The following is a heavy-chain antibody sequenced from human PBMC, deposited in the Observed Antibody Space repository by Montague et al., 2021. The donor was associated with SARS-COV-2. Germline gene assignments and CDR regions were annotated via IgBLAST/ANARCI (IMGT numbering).Heavy chain of an antibody. V-gene: IGHV4-59*08. CDR1: GGSISSYY. CDR3: ARQRRYQLPITIFGVVMADAFDI. J-gene: IGHJ3*02. Sequence: SETLSLTCTVSGGSISSYYWCWIRLPPGKGLEWIGYINYSRSTNYNPSLKIRATISVDTSKNQFSLKLSPVTAADTAVYFCARQRRYQLPITIFGVVMADAFDIWGQGTMVTVSS. CDR2: INYSRST. D-gene: IGHD3-3*01.